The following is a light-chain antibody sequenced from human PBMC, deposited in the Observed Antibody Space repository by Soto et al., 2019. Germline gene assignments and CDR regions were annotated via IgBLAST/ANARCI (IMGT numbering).Light chain of an antibody. J-gene: IGKJ1*01. V-gene: IGKV3-15*01. CDR2: GAS. CDR3: QQYNNWRT. CDR1: QSVSSN. Sequence: EIVMTQSPSTLSVSPGERATLSCRASQSVSSNLAWYQQKPGQXPRXLIYGASTRATGIPARFSGSGSGTDFTLTISSLQSEDSAVYYCQQYNNWRTFGQGTKVDNK.